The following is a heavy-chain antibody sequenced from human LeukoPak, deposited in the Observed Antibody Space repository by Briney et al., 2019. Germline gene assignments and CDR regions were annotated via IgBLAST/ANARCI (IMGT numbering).Heavy chain of an antibody. CDR3: TTDPTIFGRSEFDY. Sequence: GGSLRLSCAASGFTFSNAWMSWVRQAPGKGLEWVGRIKSKTDGGTTDYAAPVKGRFTISRDDSKNTLYLQMNSLKTEDTAVYYCTTDPTIFGRSEFDYWGQGTLVTVSS. CDR1: GFTFSNAW. V-gene: IGHV3-15*01. D-gene: IGHD3-3*01. J-gene: IGHJ4*02. CDR2: IKSKTDGGTT.